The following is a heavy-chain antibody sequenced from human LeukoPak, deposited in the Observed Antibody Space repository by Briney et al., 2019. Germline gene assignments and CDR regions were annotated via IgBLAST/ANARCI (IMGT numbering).Heavy chain of an antibody. CDR2: IIPIVGTA. J-gene: IGHJ4*02. Sequence: VASVKVSCKASGGTFSSYAFSWVRQAPGQGLEWMGGIIPIVGTANYAQKFQGRVTITADESTSTAYMELSSLRSEDTAVYYCARDLNSGSDYWGQGTLVTVSS. CDR1: GGTFSSYA. D-gene: IGHD1-26*01. CDR3: ARDLNSGSDY. V-gene: IGHV1-69*13.